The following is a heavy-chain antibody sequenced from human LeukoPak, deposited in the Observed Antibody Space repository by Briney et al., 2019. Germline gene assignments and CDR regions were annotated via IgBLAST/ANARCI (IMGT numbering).Heavy chain of an antibody. D-gene: IGHD6-19*01. Sequence: GGSLRLSCAASGFTVSSNYMSWVRQAPGKGLEWVSVIYSGGSTYYADSVKGRFTISRDNAKNSLYLQMNSLRAEDTAVYYCARGGIAVAGFDYWGQGTLVTVSS. J-gene: IGHJ4*02. CDR1: GFTVSSNY. CDR2: IYSGGST. V-gene: IGHV3-53*01. CDR3: ARGGIAVAGFDY.